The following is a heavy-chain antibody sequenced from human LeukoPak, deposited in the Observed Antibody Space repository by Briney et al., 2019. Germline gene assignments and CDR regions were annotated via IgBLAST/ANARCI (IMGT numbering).Heavy chain of an antibody. Sequence: GASVKVSRKASGYTFTSYGISWVRQAPGQGLEWMGWISAYNGNTNYAQKLQGRVTMTTDTSTSTAYMELRSLRSDDTAVYYCARVDRSGSYYQRAPIDYWGQGTLVTVSS. J-gene: IGHJ4*02. V-gene: IGHV1-18*01. D-gene: IGHD1-26*01. CDR3: ARVDRSGSYYQRAPIDY. CDR2: ISAYNGNT. CDR1: GYTFTSYG.